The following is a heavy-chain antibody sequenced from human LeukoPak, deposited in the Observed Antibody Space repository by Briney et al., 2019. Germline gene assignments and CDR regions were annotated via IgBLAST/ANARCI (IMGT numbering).Heavy chain of an antibody. CDR1: GFTFSSYS. V-gene: IGHV3-21*01. CDR3: ARDQRRDGYLDAFDI. J-gene: IGHJ3*02. D-gene: IGHD5-24*01. Sequence: GGSLRLSCAASGFTFSSYSMNWVRQAPGKGLEWVSSISSSSSYIYYADSVKGRFTISRDNAKNSLYLQMNSLGAEDTAVYYCARDQRRDGYLDAFDIWGQGTMVTVSS. CDR2: ISSSSSYI.